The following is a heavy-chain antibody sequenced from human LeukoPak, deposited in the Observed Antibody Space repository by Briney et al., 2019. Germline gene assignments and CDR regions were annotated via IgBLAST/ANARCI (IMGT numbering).Heavy chain of an antibody. Sequence: GGSLRLSCAASGFTVSSNYMGWVRQAPGKGLEWVSVIYSGSSTYYADSVKGRFTISRDNSKNTLYLQMNSLRAEDTAVYYCARVGSIRGVYFDYWGQGTLVTVSS. J-gene: IGHJ4*02. V-gene: IGHV3-53*01. CDR3: ARVGSIRGVYFDY. CDR1: GFTVSSNY. D-gene: IGHD1-26*01. CDR2: IYSGSST.